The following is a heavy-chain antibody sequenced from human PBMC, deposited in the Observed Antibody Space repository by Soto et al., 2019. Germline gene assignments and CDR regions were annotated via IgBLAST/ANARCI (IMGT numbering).Heavy chain of an antibody. V-gene: IGHV3-30-3*01. J-gene: IGHJ6*02. D-gene: IGHD2-15*01. CDR1: GFTFSSYA. Sequence: QVQLVESGGGVVQPGRSLRLSCAASGFTFSSYAMHWVRQAPGKGLEWVAVISYDGSNKYYADSVKGRFTISRDNSKNTLYLQMNSLRAEDTAVYYCARDFGTVVAAISVRRYGTDVWGQGTTVTVSS. CDR3: ARDFGTVVAAISVRRYGTDV. CDR2: ISYDGSNK.